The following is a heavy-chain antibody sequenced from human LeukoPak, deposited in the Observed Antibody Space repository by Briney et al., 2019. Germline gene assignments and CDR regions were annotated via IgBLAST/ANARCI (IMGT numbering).Heavy chain of an antibody. CDR2: ISPYHGNT. D-gene: IGHD2-2*01. CDR3: ATDLGYCSSTTCDTFDY. CDR1: GYSFTNYG. J-gene: IGHJ4*02. V-gene: IGHV1-18*01. Sequence: GASVKVSCKASGYSFTNYGITWVRQAPGQGLEWMGWISPYHGNTHYAQRLQGRVTMTTDTSTSTAYMELSSLRSEDTAVYYCATDLGYCSSTTCDTFDYWGQGTLVTVSS.